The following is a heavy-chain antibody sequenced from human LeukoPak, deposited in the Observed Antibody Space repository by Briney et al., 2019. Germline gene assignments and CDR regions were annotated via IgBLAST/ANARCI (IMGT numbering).Heavy chain of an antibody. CDR1: GYTLTELS. V-gene: IGHV1-24*01. CDR3: ATSLLGVGAREFDY. D-gene: IGHD1-26*01. J-gene: IGHJ4*02. CDR2: FDPEDGET. Sequence: ASVKVSCKVSGYTLTELSMHWVRQAPGKGLEWMGGFDPEDGETIYAQKFQGRVTMTEDTSTDTAYMELSSLRSEDTAVYYCATSLLGVGAREFDYWGQGTLVTVSS.